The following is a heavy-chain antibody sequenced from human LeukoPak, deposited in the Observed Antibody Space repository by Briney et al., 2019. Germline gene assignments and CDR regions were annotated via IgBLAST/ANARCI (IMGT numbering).Heavy chain of an antibody. J-gene: IGHJ3*02. CDR3: ARERYCSGGSCLHGAFNI. CDR1: GGSISSGGYY. D-gene: IGHD2-15*01. Sequence: PSETLSLTCTVSGGSISSGGYYWSWIRQHPGKGLEWIGYIYYGGSTYYNPSLKSRVTISVDTSKNQFSLKLSSVTAADTAVYYCARERYCSGGSCLHGAFNIWGQGTMVTVSS. CDR2: IYYGGST. V-gene: IGHV4-31*03.